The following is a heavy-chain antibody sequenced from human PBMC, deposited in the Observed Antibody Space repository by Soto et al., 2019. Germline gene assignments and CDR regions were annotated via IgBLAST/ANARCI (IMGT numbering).Heavy chain of an antibody. CDR2: TIPALGKT. Sequence: SVKVSCKTSGDNFEKNVFTWVRQAPGQGLEWMGGTIPALGKTHYIEKFKGRVTITVDDATRTVYMEVRDVTSEETAIYYCARGPFRTSAMDVWGQGTTVTVSS. D-gene: IGHD3-10*01. J-gene: IGHJ6*02. V-gene: IGHV1-69*10. CDR1: GDNFEKNV. CDR3: ARGPFRTSAMDV.